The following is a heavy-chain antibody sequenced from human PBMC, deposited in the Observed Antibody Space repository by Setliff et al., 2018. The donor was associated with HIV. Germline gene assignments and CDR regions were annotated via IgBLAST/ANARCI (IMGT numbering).Heavy chain of an antibody. J-gene: IGHJ6*03. Sequence: GPSVKVSCKASGGTFSSYAISWVRQAPGQGLEWMGRIIPIFGTANYAQKFQGRVTITADKSTSTAYIELSSLRSEDTAVYYCARNPQPTGTPDYYYYYYMDVWGKGTTVTVSS. V-gene: IGHV1-69*06. CDR3: ARNPQPTGTPDYYYYYYMDV. D-gene: IGHD1-1*01. CDR2: IIPIFGTA. CDR1: GGTFSSYA.